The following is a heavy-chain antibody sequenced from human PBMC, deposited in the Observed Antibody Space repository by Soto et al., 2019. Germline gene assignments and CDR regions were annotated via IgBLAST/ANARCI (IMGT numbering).Heavy chain of an antibody. J-gene: IGHJ4*02. D-gene: IGHD6-19*01. V-gene: IGHV3-30*03. Sequence: PGGSLKLSCAASGFTFSNYAMHWVRQAPGKGPEWVAAISYDGRNKYYADSVKGRFTISRDNSKNTLYLQMNSLRAEDTAVYYCVRGEGGWETYWGQGTLVTVSS. CDR2: ISYDGRNK. CDR1: GFTFSNYA. CDR3: VRGEGGWETY.